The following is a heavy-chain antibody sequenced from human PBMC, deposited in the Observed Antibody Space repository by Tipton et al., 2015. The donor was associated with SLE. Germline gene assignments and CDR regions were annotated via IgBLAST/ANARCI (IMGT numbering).Heavy chain of an antibody. Sequence: GLVKPSETLSLTCIVSGGSISGSDYYWGWIRQSPGKGLEWIGSFYYGGTTYYNPSLKSPVTISLDTSKNQFSLKLSSVTAADTAVYYCARGQGGQGEGSWGQGTLVTVSS. CDR1: GGSISGSDYY. CDR2: FYYGGTT. J-gene: IGHJ5*02. CDR3: ARGQGGQGEGS. D-gene: IGHD3-16*01. V-gene: IGHV4-39*07.